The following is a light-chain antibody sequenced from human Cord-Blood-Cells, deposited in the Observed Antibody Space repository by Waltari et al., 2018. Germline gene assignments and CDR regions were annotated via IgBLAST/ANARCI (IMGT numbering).Light chain of an antibody. CDR3: QQYYSYPFT. V-gene: IGKV1-8*01. Sequence: AIRMTQSPSSFAASTGARVTNTCRASHGISSYLAWYQQKPGKAPKLLIYAASTLQSGVPSRFSGSGSGTDFTLTISCLQSEDFATYYCQQYYSYPFTFGPGTKVDIK. J-gene: IGKJ3*01. CDR2: AAS. CDR1: HGISSY.